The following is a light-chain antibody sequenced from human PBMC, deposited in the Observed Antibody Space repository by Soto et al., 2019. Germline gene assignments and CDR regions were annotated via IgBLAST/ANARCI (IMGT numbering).Light chain of an antibody. Sequence: EIVMTQSPATLSVSPGERATLSCRASQSVSSNLAWYQQKPGQAPRLLIYGASTRATGIPARFSGSGSGTEFTLTISSLXXXXXXXXXXXXXXXXGTFGQGTKVEIK. CDR2: GAS. V-gene: IGKV3-15*01. CDR1: QSVSSN. J-gene: IGKJ1*01. CDR3: XXXXXXGT.